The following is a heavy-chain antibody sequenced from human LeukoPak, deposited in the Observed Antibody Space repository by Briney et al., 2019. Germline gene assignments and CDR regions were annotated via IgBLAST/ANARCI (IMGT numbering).Heavy chain of an antibody. D-gene: IGHD5-12*01. CDR2: INHSGST. CDR1: GGSFSGYY. J-gene: IGHJ4*02. V-gene: IGHV4-34*01. CDR3: ARSTRGHDQTFDY. Sequence: SETLSLTCAVYGGSFSGYYWSWIRQPPGKGLEWIGEINHSGSTNYNPSLKSRVTISVDTSKNQFSLKLSSVTAADTAVYYCARSTRGHDQTFDYWGQGTLVTVSS.